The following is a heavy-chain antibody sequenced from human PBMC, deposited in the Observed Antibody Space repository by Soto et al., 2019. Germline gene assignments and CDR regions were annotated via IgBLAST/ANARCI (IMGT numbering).Heavy chain of an antibody. CDR3: ARLAYSYGSFNRRGYYGMDV. V-gene: IGHV4-4*02. J-gene: IGHJ6*02. D-gene: IGHD5-18*01. CDR2: IYHSGST. CDR1: GGSISSSNW. Sequence: NPSETLSLTCAVSGGSISSSNWWSWVRQPPGKGLEWIGEIYHSGSTNYNPSLKSRVTISVDKSKNQFSLKLSSVTAADTAVYYCARLAYSYGSFNRRGYYGMDVWGQGTTVTVSS.